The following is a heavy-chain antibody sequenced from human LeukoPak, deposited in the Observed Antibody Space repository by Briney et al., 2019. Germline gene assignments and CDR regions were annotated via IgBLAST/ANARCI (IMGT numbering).Heavy chain of an antibody. D-gene: IGHD5-18*01. Sequence: GASVKVSCKASGYTFTGYYIHWVRQAPAQGLEWMGWINPNSGGTNYAQKFQGRVTMTRDTSISTAYMELSRLRSDDTAVYYCARDLAPGDTAMAHYYYYGMDVWGQGTTVTVSS. CDR1: GYTFTGYY. V-gene: IGHV1-2*02. CDR3: ARDLAPGDTAMAHYYYYGMDV. CDR2: INPNSGGT. J-gene: IGHJ6*02.